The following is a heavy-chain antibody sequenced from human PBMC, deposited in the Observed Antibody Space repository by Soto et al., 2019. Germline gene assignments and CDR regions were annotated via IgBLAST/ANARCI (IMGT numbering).Heavy chain of an antibody. CDR1: GYSFTSYA. CDR2: INAGNGNT. V-gene: IGHV1-3*05. J-gene: IGHJ4*02. CDR3: ARAVAVPASCDY. Sequence: QVQLVQSGAEEKKPGASVKVSCKASGYSFTSYAMHWVRQAPGQRLEWMGWINAGNGNTKYSQKFQGRVTITRDTSASTAYMELSSLRSEDTAMYYCARAVAVPASCDYLGQGTLVTVSS. D-gene: IGHD6-19*01.